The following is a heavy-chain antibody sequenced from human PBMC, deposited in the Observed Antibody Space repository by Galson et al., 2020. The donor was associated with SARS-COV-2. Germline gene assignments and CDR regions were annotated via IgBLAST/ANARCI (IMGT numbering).Heavy chain of an antibody. Sequence: GGSLRLSCAASGFTVTSNYMHWVRQAPGKGLDWVSVMYSGGSTWYSDSVEGRFTVSRDTSKNTLYLQMNSLRAEDTAVYFCARGLKLAPLTCDIWGQGTIVTVSS. CDR2: MYSGGST. V-gene: IGHV3-53*01. J-gene: IGHJ3*02. CDR1: GFTVTSNY. CDR3: ARGLKLAPLTCDI. D-gene: IGHD1-1*01.